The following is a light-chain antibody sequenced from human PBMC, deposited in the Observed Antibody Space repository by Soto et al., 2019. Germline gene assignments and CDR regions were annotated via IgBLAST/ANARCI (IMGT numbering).Light chain of an antibody. V-gene: IGKV3-15*01. J-gene: IGKJ1*01. Sequence: EIGPTQSPATPSVSPGESATPSCRASRSISSNLAWYQQKPGQSPRLLIYGASSRATGVPVRFSGSGSGVAFTLTISGLQSEDFAVYHCQQYNQWPGTFGQGTKVDIK. CDR2: GAS. CDR1: RSISSN. CDR3: QQYNQWPGT.